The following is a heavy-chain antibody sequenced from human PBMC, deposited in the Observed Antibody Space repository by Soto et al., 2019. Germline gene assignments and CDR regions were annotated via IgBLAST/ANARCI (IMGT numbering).Heavy chain of an antibody. V-gene: IGHV3-21*01. Sequence: EVQLVESGGGLVKPGGSLRLSCAASGFTFSSYSMNWVRQAPGKGLEWVSSISSSSSYIYYADSVKGRFTISRDNAKNSLYLQMNSLRAEDTAVYYCARDNCSSTDCLAEYFQHWGQGTLVTVSS. D-gene: IGHD2-2*01. CDR3: ARDNCSSTDCLAEYFQH. CDR1: GFTFSSYS. J-gene: IGHJ1*01. CDR2: ISSSSSYI.